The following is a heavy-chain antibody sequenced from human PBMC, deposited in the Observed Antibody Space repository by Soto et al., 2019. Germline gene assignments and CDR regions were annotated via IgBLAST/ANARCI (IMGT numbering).Heavy chain of an antibody. V-gene: IGHV1-18*01. D-gene: IGHD1-1*01. Sequence: QVHLVQSGAEVKKPGASVKVSCKASGYTFTSYGITWVRQAPGQGLEWMGWISAHNGNTEYAQKLQGRVIVTRDTSTSMAYMELRSLISDDTAVYYCARGRYGDYWGQGALVTVSS. J-gene: IGHJ4*02. CDR3: ARGRYGDY. CDR2: ISAHNGNT. CDR1: GYTFTSYG.